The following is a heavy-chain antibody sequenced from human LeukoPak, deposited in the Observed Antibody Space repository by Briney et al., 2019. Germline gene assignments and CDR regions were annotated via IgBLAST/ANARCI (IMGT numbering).Heavy chain of an antibody. CDR1: GFTFSRYG. J-gene: IGHJ3*02. CDR2: IWYDGKNDQ. V-gene: IGHV3-30*02. Sequence: GGSLRLFCAVSGFTFSRYGMHWIRQAPGKGMEWVVFIWYDGKNDQEYAESVKGRFTISRDNSKNTLYLQMNSLRTEDTAMYYCAKDRCSSSTCREAFEIWGQGTLVTVSS. D-gene: IGHD2-2*01. CDR3: AKDRCSSSTCREAFEI.